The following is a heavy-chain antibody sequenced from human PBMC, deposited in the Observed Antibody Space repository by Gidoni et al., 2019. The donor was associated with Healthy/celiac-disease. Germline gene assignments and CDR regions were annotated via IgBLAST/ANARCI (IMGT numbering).Heavy chain of an antibody. CDR2: GGT. J-gene: IGHJ6*02. V-gene: IGHV1-2*02. Sequence: GGTNYAQKFQGRVTMTRDTSISTAYMELSRLRSDDTAVYYCARVYRTSCMDVWGQGTTVTVSS. CDR3: ARVYRTSCMDV.